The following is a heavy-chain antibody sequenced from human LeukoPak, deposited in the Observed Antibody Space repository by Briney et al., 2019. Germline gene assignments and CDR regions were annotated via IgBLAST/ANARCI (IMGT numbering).Heavy chain of an antibody. CDR3: ARDLGAVGSGSPFEVGY. CDR2: IYHSGST. V-gene: IGHV4-4*02. J-gene: IGHJ4*02. Sequence: SGTLSLTCAVSGGSISSSYWWSWVRQPPGKGLEWIGEIYHSGSTNYNPSLKSRPTISIDTSKNQFSLKLSSVTAADTAVYYCARDLGAVGSGSPFEVGYWGQGSLVTVSS. D-gene: IGHD3-10*01. CDR1: GGSISSSYW.